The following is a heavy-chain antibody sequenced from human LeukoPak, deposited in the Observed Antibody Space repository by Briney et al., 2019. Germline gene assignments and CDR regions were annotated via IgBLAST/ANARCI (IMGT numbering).Heavy chain of an antibody. D-gene: IGHD2-2*01. CDR2: ISDTSTSA. CDR3: AVYCTSTTCQGRFDP. V-gene: IGHV3-21*01. Sequence: GGSLRLSCAASGFTFSSYAMSWVRQAPGKGLEWVSSISDTSTSAYYADSVKGRFTISRDNANNSLSLQMNSLKAEDTAVYYCAVYCTSTTCQGRFDPWGQGTLVTVSS. CDR1: GFTFSSYA. J-gene: IGHJ5*02.